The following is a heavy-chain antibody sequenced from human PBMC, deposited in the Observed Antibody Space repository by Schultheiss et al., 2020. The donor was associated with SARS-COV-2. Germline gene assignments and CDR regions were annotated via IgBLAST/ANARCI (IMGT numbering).Heavy chain of an antibody. J-gene: IGHJ4*02. CDR3: ARGLTEYFDY. V-gene: IGHV3-48*01. Sequence: GGSLRLSCAASGFNFAIYGMHWVRQAPGKEPQWVSYISSSGTTAYYADSVKGRFTISRDNSKNTLYLQMNSLRAEDTAVYYCARGLTEYFDYWGQGTLVTVSS. CDR2: ISSSGTTA. D-gene: IGHD7-27*01. CDR1: GFNFAIYG.